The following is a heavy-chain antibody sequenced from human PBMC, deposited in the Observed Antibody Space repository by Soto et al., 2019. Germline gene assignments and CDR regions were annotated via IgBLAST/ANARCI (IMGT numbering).Heavy chain of an antibody. Sequence: SETLSLTCTVSGDSVRNGNHYWSWIRQPPGKGLEWIGYIYYTGRTNYNPSLKSRVTMSLDASNNQFSLKMASVTAADTALYYCATYLYGSGIWYFNLWGRGTLVTVSS. D-gene: IGHD3-10*01. CDR2: IYYTGRT. J-gene: IGHJ2*01. V-gene: IGHV4-61*01. CDR1: GDSVRNGNHY. CDR3: ATYLYGSGIWYFNL.